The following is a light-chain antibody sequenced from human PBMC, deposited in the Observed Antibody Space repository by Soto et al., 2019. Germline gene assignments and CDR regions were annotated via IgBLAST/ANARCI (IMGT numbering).Light chain of an antibody. CDR1: QSVTSY. CDR2: DAS. Sequence: EIVLTQSPAPLSLSPGARSTLSCRASQSVTSYLAWYQQRPGQAPRLLIYDASRRATGIPARFSGSGSGADFTLTISTLEPEDFAVYYCQQRSSWPITFGQGTRLEIK. V-gene: IGKV3-11*01. CDR3: QQRSSWPIT. J-gene: IGKJ5*01.